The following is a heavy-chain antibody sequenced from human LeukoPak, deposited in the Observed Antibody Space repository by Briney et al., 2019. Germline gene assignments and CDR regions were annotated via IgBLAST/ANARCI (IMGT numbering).Heavy chain of an antibody. CDR3: AKGESPQYMVRGVPYYYYVMDV. D-gene: IGHD3-10*01. CDR2: ISASGVST. V-gene: IGHV3-23*01. J-gene: IGHJ6*02. CDR1: GFTFSDSA. Sequence: GGSLRLSCAASGFTFSDSAMTWVRQAPGKGLEWVSLISASGVSTYYADSVKGRLTISRDNSKSTLYLQMSSLRAEDTAVYYCAKGESPQYMVRGVPYYYYVMDVWGQGTTVTVAS.